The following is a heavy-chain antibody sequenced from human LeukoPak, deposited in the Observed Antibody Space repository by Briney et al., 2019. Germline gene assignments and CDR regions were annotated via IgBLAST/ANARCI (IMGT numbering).Heavy chain of an antibody. CDR2: IYPGDSNT. D-gene: IGHD3-16*01. Sequence: GESLKISCKGSGYSFTSYWIGWVRQMPGKGLEWMGIIYPGDSNTKYSPSFQGQVAISADKSIRTAYLQWSSLEASDTAMYYCARRPMIPFGGAQYYFNYWGQGTLVTVSS. J-gene: IGHJ4*02. CDR1: GYSFTSYW. V-gene: IGHV5-51*01. CDR3: ARRPMIPFGGAQYYFNY.